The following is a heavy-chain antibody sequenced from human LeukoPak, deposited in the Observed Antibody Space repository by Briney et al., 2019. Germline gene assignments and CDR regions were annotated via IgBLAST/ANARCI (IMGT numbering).Heavy chain of an antibody. CDR2: VFHTGST. V-gene: IGHV4-59*01. CDR3: ARGNIAVTGPGVFYYYGMDV. D-gene: IGHD6-19*01. J-gene: IGHJ6*02. Sequence: PSETLSLTCTVSRGSIISYYWSWIRQSPGKGVEWIGYVFHTGSTNYNPSLRSRVTMSVDTSRSQFSLEVRSVTAADTGVYFCARGNIAVTGPGVFYYYGMDVWGQGTTVTVS. CDR1: RGSIISYY.